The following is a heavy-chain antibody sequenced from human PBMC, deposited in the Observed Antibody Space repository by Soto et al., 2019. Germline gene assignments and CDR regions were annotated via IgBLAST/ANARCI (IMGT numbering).Heavy chain of an antibody. V-gene: IGHV3-33*01. D-gene: IGHD3-22*01. J-gene: IGHJ4*02. CDR2: IWYDGSNK. CDR1: GFTFSSYG. Sequence: GGSLRLSCAASGFTFSSYGMHWVRQAPGKGLEWVAVIWYDGSNKYYADSVKGRFTISRDNSKNTLYLQMNSLRAEDTAVYYWGRGADSSVFSSGYGGQGTLVPVSS. CDR3: GRGADSSVFSSGY.